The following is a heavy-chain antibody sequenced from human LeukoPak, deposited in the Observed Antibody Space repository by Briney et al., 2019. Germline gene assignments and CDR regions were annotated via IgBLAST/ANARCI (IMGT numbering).Heavy chain of an antibody. CDR3: ARAAASDY. D-gene: IGHD2-15*01. CDR2: INTNTGNP. V-gene: IGHV7-4-1*02. J-gene: IGHJ4*02. CDR1: GYTFSNYV. Sequence: ASVKVSCKTSGYTFSNYVLTWVRQAPGQGLEWMGWINTNTGNPTYAQGFTGRFVFSLDTSVSTAYLQISSLKAEDTAVYYCARAAASDYWGQGTLVTVSS.